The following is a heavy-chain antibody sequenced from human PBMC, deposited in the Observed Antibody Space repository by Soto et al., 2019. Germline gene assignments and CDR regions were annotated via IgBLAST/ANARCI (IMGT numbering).Heavy chain of an antibody. V-gene: IGHV3-72*01. CDR3: ARSTRVTTVFYMDV. J-gene: IGHJ6*03. D-gene: IGHD4-17*01. CDR2: SRDKANSHTT. CDR1: GFTFSDHY. Sequence: EVQVVESGGGLVQPGGSLRLSCAASGFTFSDHYMDWFRQVPGKGLEWVGRSRDKANSHTTEYAASVIGRFTISRDDSNNSAHLQLNSLKTEDTAVYYCARSTRVTTVFYMDVWGKGTTVTVSS.